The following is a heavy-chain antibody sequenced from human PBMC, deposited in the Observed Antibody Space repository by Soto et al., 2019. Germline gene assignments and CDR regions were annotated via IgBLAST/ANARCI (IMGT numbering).Heavy chain of an antibody. CDR2: LSDRGDTT. J-gene: IGHJ4*02. V-gene: IGHV3-23*01. Sequence: GGSLRLSCAASGFTFSKYGMIRARLAQGKGLDCVSDLSDRGDTTHYADSVKGRFTISRDTSKNTLYLQMNTLRAEDTAVYHCAKDKPRTTSFDYWGQGTLVTVSS. D-gene: IGHD1-1*01. CDR1: GFTFSKYG. CDR3: AKDKPRTTSFDY.